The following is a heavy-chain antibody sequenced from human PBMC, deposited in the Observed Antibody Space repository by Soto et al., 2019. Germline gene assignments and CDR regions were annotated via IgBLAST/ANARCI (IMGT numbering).Heavy chain of an antibody. J-gene: IGHJ4*02. V-gene: IGHV3-23*01. Sequence: GGSLRLSCAASGFTFSTYAMNWVRQAPGKGLEWVSAISGSGSSTYYADSVKGRFTISRDNSKNTLYLQLNSLRAEDTAVYYCASNYDTSGLDYWGQGTLVTVSS. CDR2: ISGSGSST. CDR1: GFTFSTYA. D-gene: IGHD3-22*01. CDR3: ASNYDTSGLDY.